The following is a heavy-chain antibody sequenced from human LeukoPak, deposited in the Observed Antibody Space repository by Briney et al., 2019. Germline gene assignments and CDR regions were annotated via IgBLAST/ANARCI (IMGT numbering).Heavy chain of an antibody. CDR2: ISSSSSYI. Sequence: GGSLRLSCAASGFTFSSYEMNWVRQAPGKGLEWVSSISSSSSYIYYADSVKGRFTISRDNAKNSLYLQMNSLRAEDTAVYYCAREPTSCSGGSCDYYYMDVWGKGTTVTISS. D-gene: IGHD2-15*01. J-gene: IGHJ6*03. CDR1: GFTFSSYE. CDR3: AREPTSCSGGSCDYYYMDV. V-gene: IGHV3-21*01.